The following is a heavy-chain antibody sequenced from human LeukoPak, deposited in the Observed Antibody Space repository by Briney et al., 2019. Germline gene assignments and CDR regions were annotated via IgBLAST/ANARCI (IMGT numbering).Heavy chain of an antibody. J-gene: IGHJ5*02. CDR3: ARISMGLAARGWFDP. CDR1: GGSFSGYY. CDR2: INHSGST. D-gene: IGHD6-6*01. Sequence: PSETLSLTCAVYGGSFSGYYWSWIRQPPGKGPEWIGEINHSGSTNYNPSLKSRVTISVDTSKNQFSLKLSSVTAADTAVYYCARISMGLAARGWFDPWGQGTLVTVSS. V-gene: IGHV4-34*01.